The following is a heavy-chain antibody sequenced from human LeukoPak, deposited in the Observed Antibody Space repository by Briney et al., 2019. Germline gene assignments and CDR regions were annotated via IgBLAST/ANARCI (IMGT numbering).Heavy chain of an antibody. Sequence: GGTLRLSCAASGFTFSSYAMSWVRQAPGKRLEWVSAISGSGGSTYYADSVKGRFTISRDDSMNTLYLQVNSLRAEDTAVYYCAKAGSIRFDYWGQGTLVTVSS. V-gene: IGHV3-23*01. CDR2: ISGSGGST. J-gene: IGHJ4*02. CDR1: GFTFSSYA. D-gene: IGHD1-26*01. CDR3: AKAGSIRFDY.